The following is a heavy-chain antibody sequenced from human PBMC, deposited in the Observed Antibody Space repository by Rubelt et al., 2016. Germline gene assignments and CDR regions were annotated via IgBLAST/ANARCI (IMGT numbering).Heavy chain of an antibody. CDR3: ASRHSSSWSTGAYYFDY. J-gene: IGHJ4*02. V-gene: IGHV5-51*01. CDR1: GYSFTSYW. D-gene: IGHD6-13*01. Sequence: EVKLVQSGAEVKKPGESLKISCKGSGYSFTSYWIGWVRQMPGKGREWMGIICHGDSDNRYSPSSQGQVTISADKSISTAYRQWSILKASDTAMYYCASRHSSSWSTGAYYFDYWGQGTLVTVSS. CDR2: ICHGDSDN.